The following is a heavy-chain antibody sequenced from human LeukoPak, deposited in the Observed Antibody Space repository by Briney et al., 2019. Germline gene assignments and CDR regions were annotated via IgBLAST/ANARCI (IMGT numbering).Heavy chain of an antibody. Sequence: GGSLRLSCATSGFTFSSYRMNWVRQAPGKGLEWVSFISSSSSYIYYADSVKGRFTISRDNAENSLYLQMNSLRAEDTAVYYCAKCSGGNYFHSDDYWGQGTLVTVSS. J-gene: IGHJ4*02. CDR3: AKCSGGNYFHSDDY. CDR1: GFTFSSYR. D-gene: IGHD2-15*01. CDR2: ISSSSSYI. V-gene: IGHV3-21*01.